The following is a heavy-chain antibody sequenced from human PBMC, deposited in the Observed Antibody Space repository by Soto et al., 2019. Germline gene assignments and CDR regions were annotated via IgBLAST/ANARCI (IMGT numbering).Heavy chain of an antibody. CDR1: GFTFNYYD. CDR3: ATSSERISLVTLGGLIPLGFDY. J-gene: IGHJ4*02. CDR2: ISDTGRDT. Sequence: EAQLLESGGGLVQPGGSLRLSCVASGFTFNYYDVTWVRRAPGTGLDWVSTISDTGRDTYFGDSVRGRFSISRDKSRNAVYLQMHSLTVDETALSYCATSSERISLVTLGGLIPLGFDYWCQGILVTVSS. V-gene: IGHV3-23*01. D-gene: IGHD3-16*01.